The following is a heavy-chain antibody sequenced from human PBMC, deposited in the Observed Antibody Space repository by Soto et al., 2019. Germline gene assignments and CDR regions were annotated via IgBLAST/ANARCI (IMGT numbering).Heavy chain of an antibody. D-gene: IGHD5-18*01. J-gene: IGHJ4*02. Sequence: PSETLSLTCAVYGGSFSGYYWSWIRQPPGKGLEWIGEINHSGSTNYNPSLKSRVTISVDTSKNQFSLKLSSVTAADTAVYYCASLTGQLWFSRTFDYWGQGTLVTVSS. V-gene: IGHV4-34*01. CDR1: GGSFSGYY. CDR3: ASLTGQLWFSRTFDY. CDR2: INHSGST.